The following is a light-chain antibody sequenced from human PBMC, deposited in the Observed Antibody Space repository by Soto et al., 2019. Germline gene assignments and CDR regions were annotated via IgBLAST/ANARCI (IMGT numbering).Light chain of an antibody. V-gene: IGLV2-14*02. Sequence: QSALTQTASVSGSPGQTITISCTGTSSDVGSYNLVSWYQQHPGKAPKLIIYEVTHRPSGVSNRFSGSKSGNTASLTISGLQADDEADYYCGSYTSSTTLVVFGTGTKLTVL. J-gene: IGLJ1*01. CDR2: EVT. CDR1: SSDVGSYNL. CDR3: GSYTSSTTLVV.